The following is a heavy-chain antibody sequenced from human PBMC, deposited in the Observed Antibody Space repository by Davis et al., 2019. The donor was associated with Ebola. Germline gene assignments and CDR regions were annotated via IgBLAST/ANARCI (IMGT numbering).Heavy chain of an antibody. Sequence: PGGSLRLSCAASGFTFDEHAMHWVRQAPGKGPEWVANINEDGSAKNYVDSVKGRFTISRDNSKNTLYLQMSSLRAEDTAVYHCTKRTGYYFDYWGQGTLVTVSS. CDR3: TKRTGYYFDY. J-gene: IGHJ4*02. CDR1: GFTFDEHA. CDR2: INEDGSAK. D-gene: IGHD3/OR15-3a*01. V-gene: IGHV3-7*03.